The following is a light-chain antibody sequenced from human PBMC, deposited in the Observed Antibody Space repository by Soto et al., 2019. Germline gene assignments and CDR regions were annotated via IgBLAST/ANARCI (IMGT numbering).Light chain of an antibody. CDR3: QQYFECPPRT. V-gene: IGKV3-15*01. Sequence: EVVMTQSPATLSASPGERATLSCWASETVATNLAWYQQKPGQAPRLLISGASTRAAGISDRFRGSGSGTEFALTLSSLRSEDSGIYYCQQYFECPPRTFGQGTKVEI. J-gene: IGKJ1*01. CDR2: GAS. CDR1: ETVATN.